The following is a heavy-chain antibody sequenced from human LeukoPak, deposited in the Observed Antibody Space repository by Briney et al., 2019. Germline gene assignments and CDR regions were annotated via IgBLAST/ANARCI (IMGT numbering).Heavy chain of an antibody. J-gene: IGHJ4*02. CDR3: ARYRTSGSYLFDY. Sequence: SETLSLTCTVSGGSISSSSYYWGWIRQPPGKGLEWIGSIYYSGSTYYNPSLKSRVTISVDTSKNQFSLKLSSVTAADTAIYYCARYRTSGSYLFDYWGQGTLVTVSS. CDR1: GGSISSSSYY. CDR2: IYYSGST. D-gene: IGHD1-26*01. V-gene: IGHV4-39*07.